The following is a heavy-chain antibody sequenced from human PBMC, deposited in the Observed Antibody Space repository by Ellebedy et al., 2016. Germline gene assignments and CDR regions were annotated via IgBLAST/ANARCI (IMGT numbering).Heavy chain of an antibody. V-gene: IGHV1-8*01. CDR2: MNPHSGNT. D-gene: IGHD1-26*01. CDR3: ARDSISGSYYDNWFDP. CDR1: GYSITSYD. Sequence: ASVKVSCXASGYSITSYDINWVRQATGQGLEWMGWMNPHSGNTNYAQKFQGRVTITADTSTSTAYMELRSLRSDDTAVYYCARDSISGSYYDNWFDPWGQGTLVIVSS. J-gene: IGHJ5*02.